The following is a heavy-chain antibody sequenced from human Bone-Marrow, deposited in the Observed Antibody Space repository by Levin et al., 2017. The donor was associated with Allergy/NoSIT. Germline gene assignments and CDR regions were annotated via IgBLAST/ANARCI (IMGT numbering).Heavy chain of an antibody. J-gene: IGHJ4*02. D-gene: IGHD4-23*01. CDR1: GGSISSSAHY. V-gene: IGHV4-39*01. CDR3: ARHLHYGGNGHFDY. Sequence: PSETLSLTCTVSGGSISSSAHYWGWVRQPPRKGLESIASIYYSGTTYYNPSLESRVTISVDTSRNQFSLKLNSVTAADTAIYYCARHLHYGGNGHFDYWGQGTLVTVSS. CDR2: IYYSGTT.